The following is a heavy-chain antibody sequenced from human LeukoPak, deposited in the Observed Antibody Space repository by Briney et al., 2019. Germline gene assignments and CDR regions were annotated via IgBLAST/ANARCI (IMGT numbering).Heavy chain of an antibody. CDR2: IYYSGST. V-gene: IGHV4-30-4*07. CDR3: ARGDMGIQAY. CDR1: GGSISSGGYS. Sequence: SETLSLTCAVSGGSISSGGYSYNWIRQPPGKGLEWIGTIYYSGSTYYNPSLKSRVTISVDTSKNQFSLKLSSVTAADTAVYYCARGDMGIQAYWGQGTLVTVSS. D-gene: IGHD2-15*01. J-gene: IGHJ4*02.